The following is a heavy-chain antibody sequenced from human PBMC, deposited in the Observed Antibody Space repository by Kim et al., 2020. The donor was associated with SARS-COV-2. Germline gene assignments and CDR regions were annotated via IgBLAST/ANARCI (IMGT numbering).Heavy chain of an antibody. Sequence: GGSLRLSCAASGFTFSSYGMHWVRQAPGKGLERVAVIWYDGSNKYYADSVKGRFTISRDNSKNTLYLQMNSLRAEDTAVYYCARDRGYPRPRYMDDWGKGTTVTVSS. CDR2: IWYDGSNK. J-gene: IGHJ6*03. V-gene: IGHV3-33*01. CDR3: ARDRGYPRPRYMDD. CDR1: GFTFSSYG. D-gene: IGHD3-10*01.